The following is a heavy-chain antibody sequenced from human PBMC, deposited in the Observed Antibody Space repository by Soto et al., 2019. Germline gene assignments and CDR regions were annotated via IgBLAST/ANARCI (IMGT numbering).Heavy chain of an antibody. Sequence: QVQLVQSGAEVKKPGASVKVSCKASGYTFTSYDINWVRQATGQGLEWMVWRNPNSGNTGYAQKFQGRVTMTRNTSISTAYMELSSLRSEDTAVYYCARVVTSTIFGVVIPSSMDVWGQWTTVTVSS. V-gene: IGHV1-8*01. CDR1: GYTFTSYD. J-gene: IGHJ6*02. CDR2: RNPNSGNT. D-gene: IGHD3-3*01. CDR3: ARVVTSTIFGVVIPSSMDV.